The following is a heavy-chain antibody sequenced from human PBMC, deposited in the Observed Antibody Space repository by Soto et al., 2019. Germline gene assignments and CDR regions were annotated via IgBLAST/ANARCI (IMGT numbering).Heavy chain of an antibody. Sequence: SETLSLTCTVSGGSISSSSYYWGWIRQPPGKGLEWIGSIYYSGSTYYNPSLKSRVTISVDTSKNQFSLKLSSVTAADTAVYYCAKPTIFVGFGEALLEANGMASMDVWGQGTTVTVSS. CDR1: GGSISSSSYY. CDR3: AKPTIFVGFGEALLEANGMASMDV. CDR2: IYYSGST. V-gene: IGHV4-39*01. D-gene: IGHD3-9*01. J-gene: IGHJ6*02.